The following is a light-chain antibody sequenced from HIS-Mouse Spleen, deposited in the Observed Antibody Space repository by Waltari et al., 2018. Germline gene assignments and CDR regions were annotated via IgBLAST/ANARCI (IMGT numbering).Light chain of an antibody. CDR3: AAWDDSLNGL. CDR1: SSNIGSNT. Sequence: QSVLTQPPSASGTPRQRVTISCSGSSSNIGSNTVNWYQQLPGTAPKLLIYSNNQRPSGVPDRFSGSKSGTSASLAISGLQSEDEADYYCAAWDDSLNGLFGGGTKLTVL. CDR2: SNN. J-gene: IGLJ2*01. V-gene: IGLV1-44*01.